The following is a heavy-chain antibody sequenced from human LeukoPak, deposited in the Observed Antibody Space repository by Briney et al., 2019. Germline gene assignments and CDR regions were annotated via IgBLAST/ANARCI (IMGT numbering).Heavy chain of an antibody. CDR3: ARDNPGCSSTSCSFDY. Sequence: GGSLRLSCVASGFTFSSYWMHWVRQDPRKGLVWVSRISGDGRNINYADSVRGRFTISRDNAKNTLYLQMNTLRAEDTAVYYCARDNPGCSSTSCSFDYWGQGTLVTVSS. CDR2: ISGDGRNI. CDR1: GFTFSSYW. J-gene: IGHJ4*02. V-gene: IGHV3-74*01. D-gene: IGHD2-2*01.